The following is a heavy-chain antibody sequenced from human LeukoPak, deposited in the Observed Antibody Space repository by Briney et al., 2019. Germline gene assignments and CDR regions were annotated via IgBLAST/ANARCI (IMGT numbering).Heavy chain of an antibody. J-gene: IGHJ4*02. Sequence: ASVKVSCKASGYTFTSYGISWVRQAPGQGLEWMGWISAYNGNTNYAQKLQGRVTMTTDTSTSTAYKELRSLRSDDTAVYYCARGRDTVESFPFDYWGQGTLVTVSS. CDR1: GYTFTSYG. CDR3: ARGRDTVESFPFDY. CDR2: ISAYNGNT. D-gene: IGHD4-23*01. V-gene: IGHV1-18*01.